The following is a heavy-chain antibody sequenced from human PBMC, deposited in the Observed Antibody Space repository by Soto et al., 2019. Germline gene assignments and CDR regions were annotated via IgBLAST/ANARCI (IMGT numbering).Heavy chain of an antibody. CDR3: ARVSLNGLEGLGYYYYYMDV. CDR2: IYYSGST. Sequence: SETLSLTCTVAGGSISSYYWSWIRQPPGKGLDWIGYIYYSGSTNYNPSLKSRVTISVDTSKNQFSLKLSSVTAADTAVYYCARVSLNGLEGLGYYYYYMDVWGKGTTVTVSS. CDR1: GGSISSYY. J-gene: IGHJ6*03. D-gene: IGHD3-16*02. V-gene: IGHV4-59*01.